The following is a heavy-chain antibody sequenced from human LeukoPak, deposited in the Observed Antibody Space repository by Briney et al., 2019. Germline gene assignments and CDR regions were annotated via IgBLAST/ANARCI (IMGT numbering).Heavy chain of an antibody. CDR1: GGSFSGYY. CDR2: INHSGST. Sequence: SETLSLTCAVYGGSFSGYYWSWIRQPPGKGLEWIGEINHSGSTNYNPSLKSRVTISVDTSKNQFSLKLSSVTAADTAVYYCARHPYSIALGATFDYWGQGTLVTVSS. CDR3: ARHPYSIALGATFDY. D-gene: IGHD1-26*01. V-gene: IGHV4-34*01. J-gene: IGHJ4*02.